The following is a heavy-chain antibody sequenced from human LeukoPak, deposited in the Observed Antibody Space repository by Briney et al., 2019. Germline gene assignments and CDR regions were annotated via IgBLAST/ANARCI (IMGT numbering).Heavy chain of an antibody. V-gene: IGHV3-21*01. J-gene: IGHJ4*02. D-gene: IGHD5-24*01. CDR2: ISSSSYI. CDR3: ARDRVEMATITGGFDY. CDR1: GFTFSSYS. Sequence: GGSLRLSCAASGFTFSSYSMNWVRQAPGEGLEWVSSISSSSYIYYADSVKGRFTISRDNAKNSLYLQMNSLRAEDTAVYYCARDRVEMATITGGFDYWGQGTLVTVSS.